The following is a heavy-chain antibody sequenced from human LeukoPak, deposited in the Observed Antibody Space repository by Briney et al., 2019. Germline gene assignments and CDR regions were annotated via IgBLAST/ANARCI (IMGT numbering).Heavy chain of an antibody. D-gene: IGHD3-16*01. CDR1: GFTFSSYW. V-gene: IGHV3-7*03. CDR2: INHNGNVN. J-gene: IGHJ6*02. CDR3: ARGGGLDV. Sequence: GSLRLSCAASGFTFSSYWMNWARQAPGKGLEWVASINHNGNVNYYVDSVKGRFTISRDNAKNTLYLQMSNLRAEDTAVYFCARGGGLDVWGQGATVTVSS.